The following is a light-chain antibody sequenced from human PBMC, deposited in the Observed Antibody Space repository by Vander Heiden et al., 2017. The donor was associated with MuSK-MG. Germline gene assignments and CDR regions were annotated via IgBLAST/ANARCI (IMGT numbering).Light chain of an antibody. CDR2: EVD. V-gene: IGLV2-23*02. Sequence: QSALTQPASLSGSPGQAITISCTGTSSDVGNYNVVSWYQHHPGKAPKVLIFEVDKRPSGVSTRFSGSKSGNTASLTISGLQAEDEADYYCCSYARSRTFVFGTGTSVTVL. J-gene: IGLJ1*01. CDR1: SSDVGNYNV. CDR3: CSYARSRTFV.